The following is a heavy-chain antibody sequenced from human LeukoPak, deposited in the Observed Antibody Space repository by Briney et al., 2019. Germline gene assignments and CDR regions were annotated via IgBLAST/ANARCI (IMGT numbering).Heavy chain of an antibody. CDR3: ARDPSPLGSGYLDY. D-gene: IGHD3-22*01. Sequence: PGGSLRLSCAASGFTFSSYAMHWVRQAPGKGLEWVAVISYDGSNKYYADSVKGRFTISRDNSKNTLYLQMNSLRAEDTAVYYCARDPSPLGSGYLDYWGQGTLVTVSS. J-gene: IGHJ4*02. V-gene: IGHV3-30-3*01. CDR2: ISYDGSNK. CDR1: GFTFSSYA.